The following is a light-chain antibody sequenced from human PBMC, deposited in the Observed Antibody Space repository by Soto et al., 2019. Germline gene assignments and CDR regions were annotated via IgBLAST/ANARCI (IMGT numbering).Light chain of an antibody. CDR1: QSIISY. J-gene: IGKJ4*01. Sequence: DIQMTQSPSSLSASVGDRVTITCRASQSIISYLNWYHQKPGKAPKLLIYTASNLQSGVSSRFSGSGSGTDFTLTISSLQPEDVATYYCQQGYSTPLTFGGGTKVDI. CDR2: TAS. V-gene: IGKV1-39*01. CDR3: QQGYSTPLT.